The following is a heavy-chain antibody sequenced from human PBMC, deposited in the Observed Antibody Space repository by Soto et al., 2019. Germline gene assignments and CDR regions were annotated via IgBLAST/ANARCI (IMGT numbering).Heavy chain of an antibody. J-gene: IGHJ4*02. CDR1: GYTLTDNY. D-gene: IGHD1-26*01. Sequence: ASVKVSCKASGYTLTDNYMHWVREAPGQGLEWMGWINPNGGTNYAQKFQGRVTMTRDTSISTAYMELSSLRSEGTAVYYCARSHVGGRLAYFDYWGQGTLVTVSS. CDR2: INPNGGT. V-gene: IGHV1-2*02. CDR3: ARSHVGGRLAYFDY.